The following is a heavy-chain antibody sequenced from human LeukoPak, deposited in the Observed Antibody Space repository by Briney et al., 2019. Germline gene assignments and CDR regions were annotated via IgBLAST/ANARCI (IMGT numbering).Heavy chain of an antibody. J-gene: IGHJ4*02. CDR3: ARAPGCRGGKCYAFDY. CDR1: GGSISSYY. D-gene: IGHD2-15*01. Sequence: PSETLSLTCTVSGGSISSYYWSWIRQPPGKGLEWIGHIYYSGSTNYNPSLKSRVTISVDTSKNQFSLKLTSVTPADTAVYYCARAPGCRGGKCYAFDYWGQGTLVTVSS. V-gene: IGHV4-59*01. CDR2: IYYSGST.